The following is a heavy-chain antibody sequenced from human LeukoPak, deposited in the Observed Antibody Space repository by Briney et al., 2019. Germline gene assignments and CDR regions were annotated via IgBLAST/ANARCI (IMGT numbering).Heavy chain of an antibody. CDR2: FSASTKDT. D-gene: IGHD6-6*01. J-gene: IGHJ4*02. V-gene: IGHV3-23*01. Sequence: GGSLRLSCAASGFTFRNYAMNWVRQAPGRGLEWVSSFSASTKDTYYADSVKGRFTISRDDSKNTLYLQMDSLRAEDTAVYYCARDLGIAARPVFDQWGQGTLVTVSS. CDR3: ARDLGIAARPVFDQ. CDR1: GFTFRNYA.